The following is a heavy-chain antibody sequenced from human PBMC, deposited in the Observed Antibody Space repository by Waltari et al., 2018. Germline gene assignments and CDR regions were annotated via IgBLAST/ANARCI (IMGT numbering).Heavy chain of an antibody. CDR2: IQGQSQGT. V-gene: IGHV3-23*01. Sequence: EVQLLDSGGGLVQPGGSLRLSCVASGFTFKNYDMNWVRRAPGRVLEWVSAIQGQSQGTFYADSVKGRFTISRDNSKNTLYLQMNSLRAEDTAMYYCAKGEQLGAFDIWGQGTMVTVSS. CDR1: GFTFKNYD. J-gene: IGHJ3*02. D-gene: IGHD6-13*01. CDR3: AKGEQLGAFDI.